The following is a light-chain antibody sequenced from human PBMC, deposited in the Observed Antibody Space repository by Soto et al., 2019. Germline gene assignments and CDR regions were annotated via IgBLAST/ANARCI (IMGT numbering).Light chain of an antibody. Sequence: DIQMTQSPSTLSASIGDRVTITCRASQSISGWLAWYQQKPGKAPKVLIYTASSLQSGAPSRFSGSGSETDFTLSIGRLQPEDFATYSCQHSTTWTFGQGTKVDIK. CDR2: TAS. V-gene: IGKV1-5*01. CDR3: QHSTTWT. J-gene: IGKJ1*01. CDR1: QSISGW.